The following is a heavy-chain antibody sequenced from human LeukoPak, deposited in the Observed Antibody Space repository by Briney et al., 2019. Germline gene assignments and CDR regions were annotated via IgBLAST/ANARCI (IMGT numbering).Heavy chain of an antibody. CDR2: IYHSGST. V-gene: IGHV4-38-2*02. Sequence: SETLSLTCAVSGYSISSGYYWGWIRQPPGKGLEWIRSIYHSGSTYYNPSLKSRVTISVDTSKNQFSLKLSSVTAADTAVYYCAREEFTMVRGVTTFDPWGQGTLVTVSS. CDR3: AREEFTMVRGVTTFDP. D-gene: IGHD3-10*01. J-gene: IGHJ5*02. CDR1: GYSISSGYY.